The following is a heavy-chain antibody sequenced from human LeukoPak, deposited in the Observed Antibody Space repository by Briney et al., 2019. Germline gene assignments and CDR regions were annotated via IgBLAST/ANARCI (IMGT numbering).Heavy chain of an antibody. Sequence: GASVKVSCKASGYIFTGYHMHWVRQAPGQGLEWMGWINPNSGDTNYAQKFQGRVTMTRDTSISTAYMELSSLISDDTAVYYCARDQSFYDAGDQRFDYWGQGTLVTVSS. CDR3: ARDQSFYDAGDQRFDY. V-gene: IGHV1-2*02. D-gene: IGHD2/OR15-2a*01. CDR2: INPNSGDT. CDR1: GYIFTGYH. J-gene: IGHJ4*02.